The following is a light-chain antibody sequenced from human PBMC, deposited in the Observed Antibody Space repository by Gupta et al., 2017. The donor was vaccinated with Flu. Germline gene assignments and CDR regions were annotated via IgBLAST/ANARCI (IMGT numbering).Light chain of an antibody. J-gene: IGKJ3*01. CDR3: QQYGSSPSFT. CDR1: QSVKSTN. CDR2: GSA. Sequence: LSLSPGAGATSVCRAGQSVKSTNIALYQQKPGPPPGLLIYGSASRATGSPDRFSVSGSGTEFTLTISSRGPEDFAVYYCQQYGSSPSFTFGRGTKVDI. V-gene: IGKV3-20*01.